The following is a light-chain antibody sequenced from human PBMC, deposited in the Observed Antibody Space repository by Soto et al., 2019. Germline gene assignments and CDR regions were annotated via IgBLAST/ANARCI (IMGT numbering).Light chain of an antibody. CDR1: QSVSGW. CDR3: QQYNSYPWT. CDR2: DAS. Sequence: DIQMTQSPSTLSASVGDTVTLTCRASQSVSGWLAWYQQKPGKAPKLLIYDASSLQNGVPSRFRGAESGTEFTLTISSLQPDDFAVYYCQQYNSYPWTFGQGTKVDIK. J-gene: IGKJ1*01. V-gene: IGKV1-5*01.